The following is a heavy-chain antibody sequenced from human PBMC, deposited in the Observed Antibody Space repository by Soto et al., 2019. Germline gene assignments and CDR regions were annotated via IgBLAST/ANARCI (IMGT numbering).Heavy chain of an antibody. V-gene: IGHV3-74*01. CDR3: VRGIVDINMVSIDY. D-gene: IGHD5-12*01. Sequence: GGSLRLSCAASGFTFRSHWMHWVRQVPGKGLVWVARVFNDGSTTNYADSVKGRFTISRDNAKNTLYLHMNSLRVEDTAVYYCVRGIVDINMVSIDYWGRGALVTV. J-gene: IGHJ4*02. CDR1: GFTFRSHW. CDR2: VFNDGSTT.